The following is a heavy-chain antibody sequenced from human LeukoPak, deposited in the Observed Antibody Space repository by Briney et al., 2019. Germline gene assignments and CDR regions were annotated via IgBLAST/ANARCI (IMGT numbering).Heavy chain of an antibody. D-gene: IGHD3-10*01. J-gene: IGHJ4*02. CDR1: GYTFTSYD. CDR3: ARGGLMVRGVIITSFCYFDY. CDR2: MNPNSGNT. Sequence: ASVKVSCKASGYTFTSYDINWVRQATGQGLEWMGWMNPNSGNTGYAQKFQGRVTITRNTSISTVYMELSSLRSEDTAVYYCARGGLMVRGVIITSFCYFDYWGQGTLVTVSS. V-gene: IGHV1-8*03.